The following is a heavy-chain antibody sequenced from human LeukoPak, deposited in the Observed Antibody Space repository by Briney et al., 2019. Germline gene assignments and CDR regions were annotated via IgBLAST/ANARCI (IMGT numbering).Heavy chain of an antibody. J-gene: IGHJ3*02. CDR2: ISYDGSNK. CDR1: GFTFSSYA. Sequence: GGSLRLSCAASGFTFSSYAMHWVRQAPGKGLEWVAVISYDGSNKYYADSVKGRFTISRDNSKNTLYLQMNSLRAEDTAVYYCARDGDHATKYDFWSGPNTDDAFDIWGQGTMVTVSS. CDR3: ARDGDHATKYDFWSGPNTDDAFDI. D-gene: IGHD3-3*01. V-gene: IGHV3-30-3*01.